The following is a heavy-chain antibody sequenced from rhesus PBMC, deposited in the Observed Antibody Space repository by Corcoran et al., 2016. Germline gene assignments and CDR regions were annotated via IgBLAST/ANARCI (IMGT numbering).Heavy chain of an antibody. J-gene: IGHJ4*01. CDR1: GYSIRSGYY. V-gene: IGHV4-99*01. D-gene: IGHD6-13*01. CDR2: IIGSSGST. CDR3: ARRYSSWSTAYFDY. Sequence: QVQLQESGPGLVKPSETRSLTCAVSGYSIRSGYYWGWILHPPGKGLEYIGYIIGSSGSTYYNPSLKSRVTISKDTSKNQCSLKPSSVTAADTAVYYCARRYSSWSTAYFDYWGQGVLVTVSS.